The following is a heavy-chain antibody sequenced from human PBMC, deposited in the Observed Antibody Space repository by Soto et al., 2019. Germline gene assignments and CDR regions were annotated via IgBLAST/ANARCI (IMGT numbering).Heavy chain of an antibody. Sequence: ASVKVSCKASGYTFTGYYMHWVRQAPGQGLEWMGWINPNGGGTNYAQKFQGWVTMTRDTSISTAYMELSRLRSDDTAVYYCARASPYDFWSGYLGRDFDYWGQGTLVTVSS. J-gene: IGHJ4*02. CDR2: INPNGGGT. CDR1: GYTFTGYY. D-gene: IGHD3-3*01. V-gene: IGHV1-2*04. CDR3: ARASPYDFWSGYLGRDFDY.